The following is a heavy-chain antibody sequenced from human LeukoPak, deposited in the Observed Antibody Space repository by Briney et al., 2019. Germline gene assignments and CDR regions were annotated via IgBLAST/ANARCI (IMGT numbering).Heavy chain of an antibody. Sequence: SETLSLTCTASGGSISSGSYYWSWIRQPAGKGLEWIGRIYTSGSTNYNPSLKSRVTISVDTSKNQFSLKLSSVTAADTAVYYCARDGGFDAFDIWGQGTMVTVSS. CDR1: GGSISSGSYY. D-gene: IGHD3-16*01. CDR2: IYTSGST. CDR3: ARDGGFDAFDI. J-gene: IGHJ3*02. V-gene: IGHV4-61*02.